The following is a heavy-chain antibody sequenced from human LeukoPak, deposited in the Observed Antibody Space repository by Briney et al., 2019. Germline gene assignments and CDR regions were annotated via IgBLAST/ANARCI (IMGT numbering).Heavy chain of an antibody. CDR3: ARHGGNCSSTSCQRTGDAFDI. Sequence: NSSETLSLTCTVSGVSISSSSSYWGWIRQPPGKGLEWIGSIYYSGNTYYNASLKSQVSISIDTSKNQFSLKLSSVTAADTAVYYCARHGGNCSSTSCQRTGDAFDIWGQGTMVTVSS. D-gene: IGHD2-2*01. V-gene: IGHV4-39*01. J-gene: IGHJ3*02. CDR2: IYYSGNT. CDR1: GVSISSSSSY.